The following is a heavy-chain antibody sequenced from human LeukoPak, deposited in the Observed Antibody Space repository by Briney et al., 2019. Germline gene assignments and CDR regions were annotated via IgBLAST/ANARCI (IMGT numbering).Heavy chain of an antibody. Sequence: PETLSLTCNVSGGSTSSNNYYWGWIRQSPGKGLEWIGSVFYSGSTYYNPSLKSRVTISVDMSKNQFPLKVNSVTAADTAVFYCASFSESDAFDIWGQGTMVTVSS. CDR2: VFYSGST. J-gene: IGHJ3*02. CDR1: GGSTSSNNYY. CDR3: ASFSESDAFDI. D-gene: IGHD2/OR15-2a*01. V-gene: IGHV4-39*06.